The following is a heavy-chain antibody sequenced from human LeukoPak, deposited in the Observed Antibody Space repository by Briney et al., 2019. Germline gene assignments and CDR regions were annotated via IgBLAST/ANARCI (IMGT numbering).Heavy chain of an antibody. D-gene: IGHD4-17*01. J-gene: IGHJ4*02. Sequence: SETLSLTCTVSGYSISSGYYWGWIRQPPGKGLEWIGSIYHSGSTYYNPSLKSRLTISVDTSKNQFSLKLSSVTAADTAVYYCASTITVTTDYWGQGTLVTVSS. V-gene: IGHV4-38-2*02. CDR3: ASTITVTTDY. CDR1: GYSISSGYY. CDR2: IYHSGST.